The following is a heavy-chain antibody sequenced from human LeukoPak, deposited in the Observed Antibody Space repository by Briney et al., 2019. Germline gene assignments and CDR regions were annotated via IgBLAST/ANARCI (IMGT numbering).Heavy chain of an antibody. V-gene: IGHV4-39*02. CDR2: MYYSGST. CDR3: AREVSSAAMLNY. J-gene: IGHJ4*02. CDR1: GSSISSSSYY. Sequence: SETLSLTCTVSGSSISSSSYYWGWIRQPPGKGLEWIGSMYYSGSTYYNPSLKSRVTISVDTSKNQFSLKLSSVTAADTAVYYCAREVSSAAMLNYWGQGTLVTVSS. D-gene: IGHD5-18*01.